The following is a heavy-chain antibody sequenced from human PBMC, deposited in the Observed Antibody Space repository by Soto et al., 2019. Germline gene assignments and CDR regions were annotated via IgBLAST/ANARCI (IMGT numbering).Heavy chain of an antibody. D-gene: IGHD3-22*01. Sequence: SETLSLSCSVSGGSMHSVYWSWRRQSAGKGLEWIGRIYSSGSTNYNPSLKGRVTMSLDTSKNQFSLRLTSVTAADTAVYFCARDYGYYDSSGYHLYEAFNVWGQGTMVTVSS. CDR2: IYSSGST. V-gene: IGHV4-4*07. CDR3: ARDYGYYDSSGYHLYEAFNV. CDR1: GGSMHSVY. J-gene: IGHJ3*01.